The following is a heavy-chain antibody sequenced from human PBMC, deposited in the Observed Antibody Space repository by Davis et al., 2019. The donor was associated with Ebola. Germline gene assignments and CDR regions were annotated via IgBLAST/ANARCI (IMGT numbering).Heavy chain of an antibody. D-gene: IGHD1-1*01. CDR2: IYYSAST. J-gene: IGHJ4*02. CDR3: ARGLYPWELDY. CDR1: GDSISSSSYY. Sequence: SETLSLTCTVSGDSISSSSYYWGWIRQPPGKGLEWIGSIYYSASTYYNLSLKSRVTISVDTSKNQFSLKLSSVTAADTAVYYCARGLYPWELDYWGQGTLVTVSS. V-gene: IGHV4-39*07.